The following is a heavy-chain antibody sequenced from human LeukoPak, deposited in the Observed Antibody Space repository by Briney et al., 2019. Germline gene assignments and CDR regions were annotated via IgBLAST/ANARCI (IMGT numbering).Heavy chain of an antibody. CDR2: ISWNSGSI. CDR3: AKASSGSYYVSDY. CDR1: GFTFDDYA. Sequence: GGSLRLSCAASGFTFDDYAMHWVRQAPGKGLERVSGISWNSGSIGYADSVKGRFTISRDNAKNSLYLQMNSLRAEDTALYYCAKASSGSYYVSDYWGQGTLVTVSS. J-gene: IGHJ4*02. V-gene: IGHV3-9*01. D-gene: IGHD1-26*01.